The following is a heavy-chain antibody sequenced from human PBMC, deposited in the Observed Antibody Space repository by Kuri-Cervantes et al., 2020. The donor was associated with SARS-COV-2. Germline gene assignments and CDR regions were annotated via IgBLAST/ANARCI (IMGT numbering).Heavy chain of an antibody. CDR2: IWYDGSNK. CDR1: GFTFSSYG. V-gene: IGHV3-33*06. Sequence: GESLKISCAASGFTFSSYGMHWVRQAPGKGLEWVAVIWYDGSNKYYADSVKGRFTISRDNSKNTLYLQMNSLRAEDTAVYYCAKDDSIVVVPAAPDYWGQGTLVTVSS. CDR3: AKDDSIVVVPAAPDY. J-gene: IGHJ4*02. D-gene: IGHD2-2*01.